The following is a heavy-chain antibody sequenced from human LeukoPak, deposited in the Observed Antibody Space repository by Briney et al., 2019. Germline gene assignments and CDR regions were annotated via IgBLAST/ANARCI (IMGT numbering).Heavy chain of an antibody. Sequence: KPGGSLRLSCAASGFTFSDYYMSWIRQAPGKGLEWVSYISSSGSTIYYADSVKGRFTISRDNAKNSLYLQMNSLRAEDTPVYYCARVSSRYSSANIDYWGQGTLVTVSS. J-gene: IGHJ4*02. CDR2: ISSSGSTI. D-gene: IGHD6-19*01. CDR1: GFTFSDYY. CDR3: ARVSSRYSSANIDY. V-gene: IGHV3-11*01.